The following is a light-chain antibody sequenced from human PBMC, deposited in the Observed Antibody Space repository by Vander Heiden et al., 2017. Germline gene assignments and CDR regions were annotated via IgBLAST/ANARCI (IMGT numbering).Light chain of an antibody. CDR3: QQSDGTPPT. CDR1: QSSSSY. V-gene: IGKV1-39*01. J-gene: IGKJ1*01. Sequence: DIQLTQSSPSLSVSVGDRVPITCRASQSSSSYLHWYQHKPGKDPKVLIYDASSLQSGVPSRFSGSGCGTDFTLTIDSLQPEDFATYYCQQSDGTPPTFGQGTKVEIK. CDR2: DAS.